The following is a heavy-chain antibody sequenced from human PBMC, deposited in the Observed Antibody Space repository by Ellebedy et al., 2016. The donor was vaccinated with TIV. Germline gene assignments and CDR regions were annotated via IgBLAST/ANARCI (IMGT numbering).Heavy chain of an antibody. J-gene: IGHJ4*02. Sequence: GESLKISCAASGFSLSGYYMMWIRQAPGKGLEWVSYTSGRDTSTSYADSVKGRFTISRDNAKNSVYLQMNSLRVEDTAVYYCASEYRTGWYGFDYWGQGTLVTVSS. CDR1: GFSLSGYY. D-gene: IGHD6-19*01. CDR3: ASEYRTGWYGFDY. V-gene: IGHV3-11*01. CDR2: TSGRDTST.